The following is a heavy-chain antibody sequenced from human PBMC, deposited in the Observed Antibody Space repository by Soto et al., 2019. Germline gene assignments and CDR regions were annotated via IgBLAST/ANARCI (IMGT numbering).Heavy chain of an antibody. Sequence: PGESLKISCKGSGYSFTSYWIGWVRQMPGKGLEWMGIIYPGDSDTRYSPSFQGQVTISADKSISTAYLQWSSLKASDTAMYYCAGLVRDGYNHYYYYYGMDVWGQGTTVTVSS. J-gene: IGHJ6*02. D-gene: IGHD5-12*01. V-gene: IGHV5-51*01. CDR1: GYSFTSYW. CDR3: AGLVRDGYNHYYYYYGMDV. CDR2: IYPGDSDT.